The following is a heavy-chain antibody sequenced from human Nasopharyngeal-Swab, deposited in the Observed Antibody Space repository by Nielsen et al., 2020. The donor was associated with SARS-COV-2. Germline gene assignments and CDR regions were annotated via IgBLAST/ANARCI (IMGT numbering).Heavy chain of an antibody. J-gene: IGHJ6*02. CDR2: IKEDGSAE. V-gene: IGHV3-7*01. CDR3: ARDLFITIFVPRYYYGMDV. CDR1: GFTFSGYW. D-gene: IGHD3-3*01. Sequence: GESLKISCAASGFTFSGYWMSWVRQAPGKGLEWVANIKEDGSAEFYVDSVKGRFTISRDNAKNSLYLQVNSLRAEDTAVYYCARDLFITIFVPRYYYGMDVWGQGTTVTVSS.